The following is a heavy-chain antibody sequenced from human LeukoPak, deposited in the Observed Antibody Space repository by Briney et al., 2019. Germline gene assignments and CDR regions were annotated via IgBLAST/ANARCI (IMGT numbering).Heavy chain of an antibody. D-gene: IGHD6-13*01. CDR3: ASGRDSSSWYRDGDY. CDR2: ISSSSSYI. Sequence: GGSLRLSCAASGFTFSSYSMNWVRQAPGKGLEWVSSISSSSSYIYYADSVKGRFTISRDNAKNSLYLQMNSLRAEDTAVYYCASGRDSSSWYRDGDYWGQGTLVTVSS. CDR1: GFTFSSYS. V-gene: IGHV3-21*01. J-gene: IGHJ4*02.